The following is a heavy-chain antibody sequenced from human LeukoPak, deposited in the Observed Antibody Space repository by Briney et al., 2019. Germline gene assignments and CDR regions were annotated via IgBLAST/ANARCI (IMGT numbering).Heavy chain of an antibody. Sequence: PGGSLRLSCAASGFTFSSYAMSWVRQAPGKGLEWVSSISGSGGSTYYADSVKGRFTISRDNSKNTLYLQMNSLRAEDTAVYYCAKDPRTTVTRGGFDYWGRGTLVTVSS. CDR2: ISGSGGST. V-gene: IGHV3-23*01. CDR3: AKDPRTTVTRGGFDY. D-gene: IGHD4-11*01. CDR1: GFTFSSYA. J-gene: IGHJ4*02.